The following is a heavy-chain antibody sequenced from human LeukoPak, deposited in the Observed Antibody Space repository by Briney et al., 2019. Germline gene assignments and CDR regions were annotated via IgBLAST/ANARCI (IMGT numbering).Heavy chain of an antibody. D-gene: IGHD1-7*01. Sequence: GGSLRLSCAASGFTLSGHWMTWVRQAPGKGLEWVANINQDGSAKYYVDSVKGRFTIFRDNAKNSMYLQMNSLRAEDTAVYYCARWDIRGTAHQLDYWGQGTLVTVSS. CDR2: INQDGSAK. CDR1: GFTLSGHW. V-gene: IGHV3-7*01. CDR3: ARWDIRGTAHQLDY. J-gene: IGHJ4*02.